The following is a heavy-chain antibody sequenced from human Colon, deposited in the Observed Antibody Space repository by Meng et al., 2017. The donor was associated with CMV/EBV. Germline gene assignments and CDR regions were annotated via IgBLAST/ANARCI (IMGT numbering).Heavy chain of an antibody. CDR1: GGSISSYY. J-gene: IGHJ4*02. D-gene: IGHD3-22*01. CDR2: IYSSGST. V-gene: IGHV4-59*01. CDR3: ARAPLTASGYYYADDY. Sequence: SETLSPTCTVLGGSISSYYWSWIRQPPGKGLEWIGYIYSSGSTNYNPSAKSRVTISVDTSKNQFSLKLSSVTAADTAVYYCARAPLTASGYYYADDYWGQGTLVTVSS.